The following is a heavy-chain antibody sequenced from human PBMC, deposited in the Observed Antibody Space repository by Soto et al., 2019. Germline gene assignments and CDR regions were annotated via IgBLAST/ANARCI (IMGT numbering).Heavy chain of an antibody. V-gene: IGHV4-4*07. CDR2: IHTTENT. CDR3: ARALSSAAVLYFDY. CDR1: GGSISSYY. Sequence: QVQLQESGPGLVKPSETLSLTCTVSGGSISSYYWSWLRQPAGKGLEWIGRIHTTENTNYNPSLKNRVTMSVDTSNNQFSLRLSSLTAADTAVYYCARALSSAAVLYFDYWGQGTLVTVSS. D-gene: IGHD6-13*01. J-gene: IGHJ4*02.